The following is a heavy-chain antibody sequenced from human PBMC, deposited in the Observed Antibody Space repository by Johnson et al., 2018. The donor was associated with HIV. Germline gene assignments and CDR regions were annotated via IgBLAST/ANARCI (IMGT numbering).Heavy chain of an antibody. CDR2: IKQDGSEK. Sequence: VQLVESGGGVVQPGGSLRLSCAASGFTFSDYYMSWIRQAPGKGLEWVANIKQDGSEKYYVDSVKGRFTISRDNAKNSLYLQMNGLKIEDTAVYYCTTDLIVVIPIGAFDAWGQGTMVTVS. J-gene: IGHJ3*01. CDR3: TTDLIVVIPIGAFDA. CDR1: GFTFSDYY. V-gene: IGHV3-7*03. D-gene: IGHD3-16*01.